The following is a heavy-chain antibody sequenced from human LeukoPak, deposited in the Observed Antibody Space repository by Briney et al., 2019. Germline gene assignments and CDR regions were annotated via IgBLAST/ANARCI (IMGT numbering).Heavy chain of an antibody. D-gene: IGHD3-22*01. CDR3: AGGDYYDSSGYYFLDY. V-gene: IGHV3-66*01. J-gene: IGHJ4*02. Sequence: GGSLRLSCAASGFTVSSNYMSWVRQAPGKGLEWVSVIYSGGSTYYADSVKGRFTISRDNSKNTLYLQMNSLRAEDTAVYYCAGGDYYDSSGYYFLDYWGQGTLVTVSS. CDR1: GFTVSSNY. CDR2: IYSGGST.